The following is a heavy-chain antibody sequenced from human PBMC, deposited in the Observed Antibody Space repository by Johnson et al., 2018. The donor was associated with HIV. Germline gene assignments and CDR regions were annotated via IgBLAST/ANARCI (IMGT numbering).Heavy chain of an antibody. D-gene: IGHD3-22*01. V-gene: IGHV3-30*02. J-gene: IGHJ3*02. Sequence: QVQLVESGGGVVQPGGSLRLSCTASGFTFSSYGMHWVRQAPGKGLEWVAFIRYDGSNKYYADSVKGRFTISRDNSKNTLYLQMNSLGAEDTAVFYCARAIVVDDDAFDIWGQGTMVTVSS. CDR3: ARAIVVDDDAFDI. CDR2: IRYDGSNK. CDR1: GFTFSSYG.